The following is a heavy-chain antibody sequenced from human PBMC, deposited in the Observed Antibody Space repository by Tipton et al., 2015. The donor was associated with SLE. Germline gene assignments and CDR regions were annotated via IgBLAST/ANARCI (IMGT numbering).Heavy chain of an antibody. CDR3: ARDLPVVYSGTYWTGPFDL. CDR2: TYSSGGS. J-gene: IGHJ3*01. D-gene: IGHD1-26*01. CDR1: GGSISSNSYY. Sequence: TLSLTCTVSGGSISSNSYYWNWIRQPAGKGLEWIGRTYSSGGSYYNPSLESRVNISIDTSRNQFSLHLRSVTAADTALYYCARDLPVVYSGTYWTGPFDLWGQGTKVGASS. V-gene: IGHV4-61*02.